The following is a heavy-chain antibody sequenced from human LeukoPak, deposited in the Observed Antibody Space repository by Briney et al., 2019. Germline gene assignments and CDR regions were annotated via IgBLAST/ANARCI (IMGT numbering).Heavy chain of an antibody. CDR1: GFTFSSYG. V-gene: IGHV3-30*18. J-gene: IGHJ4*02. D-gene: IGHD5-18*01. CDR2: ISYDGSNK. Sequence: GGTLRLSCAASGFTFSSYGMHWVRQAPGKGLEWVAVISYDGSNKYYADSVKGRFTISRDNSKNTLYLQMNSLRAEDTAVYYCAKVYGYSYGLSFDYWGQGTLVTVSS. CDR3: AKVYGYSYGLSFDY.